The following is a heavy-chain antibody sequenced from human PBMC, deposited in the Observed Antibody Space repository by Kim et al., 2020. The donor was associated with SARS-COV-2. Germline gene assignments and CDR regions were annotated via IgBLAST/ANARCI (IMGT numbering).Heavy chain of an antibody. J-gene: IGHJ6*02. CDR3: ARSIGYDSYYYYGMDV. V-gene: IGHV1-69*01. D-gene: IGHD5-12*01. Sequence: KFQGRVTIPADESTSTAYMELGSLRSEDTAVYYCARSIGYDSYYYYGMDVWGQGTTVTVSS.